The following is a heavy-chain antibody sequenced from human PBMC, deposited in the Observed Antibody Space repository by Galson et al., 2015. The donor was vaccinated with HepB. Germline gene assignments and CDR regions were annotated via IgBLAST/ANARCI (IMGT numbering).Heavy chain of an antibody. CDR3: ARAWGLWFGELGPEYRFDP. CDR2: IIPILGIA. D-gene: IGHD3-10*01. V-gene: IGHV1-69*02. CDR1: GGTFSSYT. J-gene: IGHJ5*02. Sequence: SVKVSCKASGGTFSSYTISWVRQAPGQGLEWMGRIIPILGIANYARKFQGRVTITADKSTSTAYMELSSLRSEDTAVYYCARAWGLWFGELGPEYRFDPWGQGTLVTVSS.